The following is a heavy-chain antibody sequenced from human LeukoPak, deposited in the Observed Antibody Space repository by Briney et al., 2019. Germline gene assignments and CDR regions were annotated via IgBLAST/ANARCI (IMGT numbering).Heavy chain of an antibody. D-gene: IGHD6-13*01. CDR3: ARDLRTLYSSNWYVGAFDI. CDR2: IYTTGST. J-gene: IGHJ3*02. Sequence: SETLSLTCTVSGGSISIYYWSWIRQPAGKGLEWIGRIYTTGSTNYNPSLMSRVTMAVDTFKNLLSLKLNSVSAADTAVYYCARDLRTLYSSNWYVGAFDIWGQGTLVTVSS. CDR1: GGSISIYY. V-gene: IGHV4-4*07.